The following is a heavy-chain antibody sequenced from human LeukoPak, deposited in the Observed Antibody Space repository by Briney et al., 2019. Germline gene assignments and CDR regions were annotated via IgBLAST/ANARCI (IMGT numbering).Heavy chain of an antibody. CDR3: VRLQPNTGEWAFDI. CDR2: ISNSGST. J-gene: IGHJ3*02. Sequence: SETLSLTCTVSGGSISSSSYYWGWIRQPPGEGLEWIGYISNSGSTNYNPSLKGRVTISVDTSKNQLSLKLSSVTAADTAVYHCVRLQPNTGEWAFDIWGQGTMVSVSS. V-gene: IGHV4-61*05. CDR1: GGSISSSSYY. D-gene: IGHD1-1*01.